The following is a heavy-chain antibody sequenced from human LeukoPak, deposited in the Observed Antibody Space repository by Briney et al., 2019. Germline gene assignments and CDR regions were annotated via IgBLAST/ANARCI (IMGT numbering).Heavy chain of an antibody. Sequence: PGGSLRLSRAASGFTFSSYSMNWVRQAPGKGLEWVSSISSSSSYIYYADSVKGRFTISRDNAKNSLYLQMNSLRAEDTAVYYCAGSSGPALLGGYYYYGMDVWGQGTTVTVSS. CDR1: GFTFSSYS. CDR2: ISSSSSYI. J-gene: IGHJ6*02. V-gene: IGHV3-21*01. CDR3: AGSSGPALLGGYYYYGMDV. D-gene: IGHD2-2*01.